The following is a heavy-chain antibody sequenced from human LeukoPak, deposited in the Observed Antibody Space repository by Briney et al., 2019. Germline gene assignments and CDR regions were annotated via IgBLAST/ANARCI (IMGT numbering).Heavy chain of an antibody. CDR2: INHSGST. D-gene: IGHD5-18*01. J-gene: IGHJ4*02. V-gene: IGHV4-34*01. Sequence: PSETLSLTCAVYGGSFSGYYWSWIRQPPGKGLEWIGEINHSGSTNYNPSLKSRVTISVDTSKNQFSLKLSSVTAADTAVYYCARVVRQLWLARFDYWGQGTLVTVSS. CDR3: ARVVRQLWLARFDY. CDR1: GGSFSGYY.